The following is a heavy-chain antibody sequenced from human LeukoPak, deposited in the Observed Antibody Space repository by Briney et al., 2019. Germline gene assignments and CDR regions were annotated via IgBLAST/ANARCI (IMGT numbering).Heavy chain of an antibody. J-gene: IGHJ4*02. CDR2: ISYDGNSK. D-gene: IGHD3-10*01. V-gene: IGHV3-30-3*01. Sequence: GGSLSLSCAASKFTFSSYAMVWVRQAPGRGLEWVAVISYDGNSKYHAESVKGRFTISRDNSKNTLYLQMNSLRAEDTAVYFCARGEFNRGDLDYWGQGNLGTVSS. CDR3: ARGEFNRGDLDY. CDR1: KFTFSSYA.